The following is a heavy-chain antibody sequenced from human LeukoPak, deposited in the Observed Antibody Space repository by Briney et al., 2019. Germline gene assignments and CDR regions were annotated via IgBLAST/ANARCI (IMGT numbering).Heavy chain of an antibody. D-gene: IGHD1-1*01. CDR3: AIGERSYYFDY. J-gene: IGHJ4*02. Sequence: ASVKVSCKASGYTFTTYDINWVRQATGQGLEWMGWMNPNSANTGYAQKFRGRVTMTRNTSISTAYMELSSLRSGDTAVYYCAIGERSYYFDYWGQGTLVTVSS. CDR2: MNPNSANT. CDR1: GYTFTTYD. V-gene: IGHV1-8*01.